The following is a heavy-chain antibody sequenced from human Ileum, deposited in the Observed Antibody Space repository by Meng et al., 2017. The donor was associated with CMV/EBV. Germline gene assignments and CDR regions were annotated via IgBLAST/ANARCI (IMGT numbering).Heavy chain of an antibody. CDR1: GASISSGGYF. CDR3: ATGGLLQHYNF. J-gene: IGHJ4*02. CDR2: VFYRGNS. Sequence: GSLRLSCVVSGASISSGGYFWAWIRQSPGRGLEWIGSVFYRGNSYYNPSLQGRVEISIDASKSQFSLDLTSVTAADTAVYYCATGGLLQHYNFWGRGTLVTVSS. D-gene: IGHD3-16*01. V-gene: IGHV4-39*07.